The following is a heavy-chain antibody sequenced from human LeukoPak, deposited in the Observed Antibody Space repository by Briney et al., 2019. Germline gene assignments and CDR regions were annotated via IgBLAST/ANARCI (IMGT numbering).Heavy chain of an antibody. CDR3: ARAYVDTAMVAGYYYMDV. J-gene: IGHJ6*03. Sequence: ASVKVSCKASGYTFTSYGISWVRQAPGQGLEWMGWISAYNGNTNYAQELQGRVTMTTDTSTSTAYMELRSLRSDDTAVYYCARAYVDTAMVAGYYYMDVWGKGTTVTVSS. D-gene: IGHD5-18*01. V-gene: IGHV1-18*01. CDR1: GYTFTSYG. CDR2: ISAYNGNT.